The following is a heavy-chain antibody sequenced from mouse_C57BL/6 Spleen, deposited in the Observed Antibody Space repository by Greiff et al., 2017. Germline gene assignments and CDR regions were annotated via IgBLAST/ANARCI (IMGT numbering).Heavy chain of an antibody. J-gene: IGHJ4*01. CDR1: GYTFTRYW. V-gene: IGHV1-50*01. CDR3: ARGGNYGVYAMDY. Sequence: QVQLQQPGAELVKPGASVKLSCKASGYTFTRYWMQWVKQRPGQGLGWIGEIDPSDSYTNYNQKFKGKATLTVDKSSSTAYMQLSSRTAEDSAVYYCARGGNYGVYAMDYWGQGTSVTVSS. D-gene: IGHD2-1*01. CDR2: IDPSDSYT.